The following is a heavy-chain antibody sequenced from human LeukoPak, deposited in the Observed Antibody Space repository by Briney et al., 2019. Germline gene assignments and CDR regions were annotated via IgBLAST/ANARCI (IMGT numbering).Heavy chain of an antibody. V-gene: IGHV4-59*08. CDR1: GGSISSYY. CDR2: IYYSGST. Sequence: SETLSLTCIVSGGSISSYYWSWIRQPPGKGLEWIGYIYYSGSTNYNPSLKSRVTISVDTSKNQFSLKLSSVTAADTAVYYCARLIGPYYDSSGYYSSYFDYWGQGTLVTVSS. J-gene: IGHJ4*02. CDR3: ARLIGPYYDSSGYYSSYFDY. D-gene: IGHD3-22*01.